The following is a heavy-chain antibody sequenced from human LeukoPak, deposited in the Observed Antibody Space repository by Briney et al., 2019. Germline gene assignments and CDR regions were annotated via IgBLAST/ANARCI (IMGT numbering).Heavy chain of an antibody. J-gene: IGHJ3*02. CDR3: AKATALDI. CDR1: GFTFSNYD. Sequence: GGSLRLSCAASGFTFSNYDMHWVRQAPGKGLEWVAVICFDGSNNYYADSVKGRFTISRDNSKNTLYLQMDGLRVEDTAVYYCAKATALDIWGQGTMVTVSS. CDR2: ICFDGSNN. V-gene: IGHV3-33*06.